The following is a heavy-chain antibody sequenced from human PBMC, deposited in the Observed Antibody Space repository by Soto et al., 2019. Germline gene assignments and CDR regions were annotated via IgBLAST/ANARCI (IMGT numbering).Heavy chain of an antibody. D-gene: IGHD3-16*01. J-gene: IGHJ6*02. CDR3: ARTGAYTVVGFYYYYGMDV. Sequence: QVQLVQSGAEVKKPGASVKVSCKASGYTFTSYDINWVRQATGQGLEWMGWMNPNSGNTGYAQKFQGRVTMTRNTSISTAYMELSSLKSEDMAVYYCARTGAYTVVGFYYYYGMDVWGQGTMVTVSS. CDR2: MNPNSGNT. V-gene: IGHV1-8*01. CDR1: GYTFTSYD.